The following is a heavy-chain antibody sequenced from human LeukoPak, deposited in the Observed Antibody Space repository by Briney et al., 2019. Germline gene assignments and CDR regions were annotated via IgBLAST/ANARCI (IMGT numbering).Heavy chain of an antibody. CDR2: ITASGGST. V-gene: IGHV3-23*01. CDR3: VKDLSSNWYSFDY. Sequence: GGSLRLSCAASGFTFSSYAMSWVRQAPGKGLEWVSTITASGGSTYYADSVKGRLTISRDNSKNTLYLQMNSLRDDDTAFYYCVKDLSSNWYSFDYWGQGTLVTVSS. CDR1: GFTFSSYA. J-gene: IGHJ4*02. D-gene: IGHD6-13*01.